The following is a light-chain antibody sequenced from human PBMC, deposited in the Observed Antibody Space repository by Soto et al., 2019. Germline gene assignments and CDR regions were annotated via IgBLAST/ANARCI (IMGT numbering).Light chain of an antibody. Sequence: QSALTQPPSASGSPGQSVTISCTGTSSDVGGDNYVSWYQQHPGKAPKLIIYEVSGRPSGVPDRFSGSKSGNTASLTVSGLQAEDEADYYCCSYAGNNVLFGGGTKLTVL. J-gene: IGLJ2*01. CDR3: CSYAGNNVL. V-gene: IGLV2-8*01. CDR1: SSDVGGDNY. CDR2: EVS.